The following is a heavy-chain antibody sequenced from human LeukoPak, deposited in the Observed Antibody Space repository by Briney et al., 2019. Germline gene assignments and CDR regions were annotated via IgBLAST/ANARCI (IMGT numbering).Heavy chain of an antibody. Sequence: SETLSLTCTVSGGSISSSSYYWGWIRRPPGKGLEWIGSIYYSGSTYYNPSLKSRVTISVDTSKNQFSLKLSSVTAADTAVYYCARHGGSFDYWGQGTLVTVSS. CDR1: GGSISSSSYY. J-gene: IGHJ4*02. CDR3: ARHGGSFDY. V-gene: IGHV4-39*01. CDR2: IYYSGST. D-gene: IGHD3-3*01.